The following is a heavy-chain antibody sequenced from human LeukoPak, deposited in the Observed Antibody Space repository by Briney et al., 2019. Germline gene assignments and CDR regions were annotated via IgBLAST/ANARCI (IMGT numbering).Heavy chain of an antibody. CDR2: INHSGST. CDR1: GGSFSGYY. D-gene: IGHD3-10*01. CDR3: ARENSITMVRGVIIRNNWFDP. V-gene: IGHV4-34*01. J-gene: IGHJ5*02. Sequence: PSETLSLTCAVYGGSFSGYYWSWIRQPPGKGLEWIGEINHSGSTNYNPSLKSRVTISVDTSKNQFSLKLSSVTAADTAVYYCARENSITMVRGVIIRNNWFDPWGQGTLVTVS.